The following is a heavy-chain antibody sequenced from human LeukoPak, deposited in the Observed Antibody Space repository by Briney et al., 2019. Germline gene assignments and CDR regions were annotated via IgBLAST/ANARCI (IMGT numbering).Heavy chain of an antibody. J-gene: IGHJ4*02. Sequence: PSETLSLTCTVSGGSISSYYWSWIRQPPGKGLEWIGNIYYSGSTNYNPSLKSRVTISVDTSKSQFSLKLSSVTAADTAVYYCARDLHVDSSGYFDYWGQGTLVTVSS. V-gene: IGHV4-59*01. CDR1: GGSISSYY. CDR3: ARDLHVDSSGYFDY. D-gene: IGHD3-22*01. CDR2: IYYSGST.